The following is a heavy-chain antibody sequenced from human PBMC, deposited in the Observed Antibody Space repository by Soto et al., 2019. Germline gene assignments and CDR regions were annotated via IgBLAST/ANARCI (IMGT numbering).Heavy chain of an antibody. CDR2: IYYSGST. V-gene: IGHV4-39*01. CDR3: ARRYCSGGSCVFDWFDP. Sequence: QLQLQESGPGLVKPSETLSLTCTVSGGSISSSSYYWGWIRQPPGKGLEWIGSIYYSGSTYYNPSLKSRVTISVDTSKNQFSLKLSSVTAADTAVYYCARRYCSGGSCVFDWFDPWGQGTLVTVSS. CDR1: GGSISSSSYY. J-gene: IGHJ5*02. D-gene: IGHD2-15*01.